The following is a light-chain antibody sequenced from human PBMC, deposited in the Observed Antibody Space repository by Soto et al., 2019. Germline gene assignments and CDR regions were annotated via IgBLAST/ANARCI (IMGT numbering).Light chain of an antibody. J-gene: IGLJ2*01. CDR1: SSDVGGYKY. CDR3: SSYTDTSTDLI. CDR2: EVS. V-gene: IGLV2-14*01. Sequence: QSVLTQPASVSGSPGQSITISCTGTSSDVGGYKYVSWYQHHPGKAPKLMIYEVSNRPSGVSNRFSGSKSGNTASLTISGLQAEDEADYYCSSYTDTSTDLIFGGGTKLTVL.